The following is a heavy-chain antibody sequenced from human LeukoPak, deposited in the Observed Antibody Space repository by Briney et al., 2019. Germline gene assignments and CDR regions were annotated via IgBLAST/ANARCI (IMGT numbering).Heavy chain of an antibody. Sequence: ASVKVSCKASGYTFTSYDINWVRQATGQGLEWMGWINPTSGHTGYAQKFQGRVTITRDTSISTAYMELSSLRSEDTAVYYCARVRSSYYYDFWSGYYTANYFFDYWGQGTLVTVSS. V-gene: IGHV1-8*03. J-gene: IGHJ4*02. D-gene: IGHD3-3*01. CDR2: INPTSGHT. CDR1: GYTFTSYD. CDR3: ARVRSSYYYDFWSGYYTANYFFDY.